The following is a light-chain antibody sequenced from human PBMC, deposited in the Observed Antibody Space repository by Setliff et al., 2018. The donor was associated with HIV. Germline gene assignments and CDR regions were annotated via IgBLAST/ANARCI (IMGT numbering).Light chain of an antibody. CDR2: DVT. CDR3: YSYTAGTSYG. CDR1: SSDIGAYNY. V-gene: IGLV2-14*03. J-gene: IGLJ1*01. Sequence: QSALTQPASVSGSPGQSITISCTGTSSDIGAYNYVSWYQQYPGKAPKLVIYDVTIRPSGVSNRFSGSKSGNTASLTISGLQAEDEGDYYCYSYTAGTSYGFGGGTKVTVL.